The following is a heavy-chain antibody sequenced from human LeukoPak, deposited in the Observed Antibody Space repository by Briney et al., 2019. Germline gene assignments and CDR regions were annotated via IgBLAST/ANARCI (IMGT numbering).Heavy chain of an antibody. Sequence: SETLSLTCTVSGGSISSYYWTWIRQAAGKGLEWIGRINTSGSTNYNPSLRSRVTMSVNTSKNQFSLNLTSVTAADTAVYSCAREGGDPRWLDPWGQGTLVTVSS. CDR1: GGSISSYY. V-gene: IGHV4-4*07. D-gene: IGHD6-25*01. CDR2: INTSGST. J-gene: IGHJ5*02. CDR3: AREGGDPRWLDP.